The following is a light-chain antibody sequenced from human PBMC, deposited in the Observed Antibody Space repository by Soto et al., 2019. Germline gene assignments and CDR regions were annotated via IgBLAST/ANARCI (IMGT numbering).Light chain of an antibody. J-gene: IGKJ1*01. CDR1: QSLLQSNGNHY. CDR3: MQALQTPWT. CDR2: LGS. Sequence: DIVLTQSPLSLPVTPGEPASISCRSSQSLLQSNGNHYLDWYLQKPGQSPQVLIYLGSNRASGVPDRCSGSGSGTDFTLKISRVEAEDVGVYYCMQALQTPWTFGQGTKVEIK. V-gene: IGKV2-28*01.